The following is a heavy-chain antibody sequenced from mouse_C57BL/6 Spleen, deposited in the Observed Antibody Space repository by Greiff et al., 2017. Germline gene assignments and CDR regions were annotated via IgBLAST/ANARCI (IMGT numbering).Heavy chain of an antibody. V-gene: IGHV1-52*01. J-gene: IGHJ2*01. CDR3: ARQGAPGDY. CDR1: GYTFTSYW. D-gene: IGHD6-1*01. CDR2: IDPSDSET. Sequence: QVQLQQPGAELVRPGSSVKLSCKASGYTFTSYWMHWVKQRPIQGLEWIGNIDPSDSETDYNQKFKDKATLTVDKSSSTAYMQLSSLTSEDSAVYYCARQGAPGDYWGQGTTLTVSS.